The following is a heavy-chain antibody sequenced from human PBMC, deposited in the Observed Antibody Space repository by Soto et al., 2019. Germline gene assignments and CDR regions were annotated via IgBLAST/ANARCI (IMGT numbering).Heavy chain of an antibody. CDR2: IYYSGST. V-gene: IGHV4-39*07. CDR1: GGSISSSSYY. D-gene: IGHD3-10*01. Sequence: SETLSLTCTVSGGSISSSSYYWGWIRQPPGKGLEWIGCIYYSGSTNYNPSLKSRVTISADTSKNQFSLKLSSVTAADTAVYYCARARLWFGELSPFDYWGQGTLVTVSS. J-gene: IGHJ4*02. CDR3: ARARLWFGELSPFDY.